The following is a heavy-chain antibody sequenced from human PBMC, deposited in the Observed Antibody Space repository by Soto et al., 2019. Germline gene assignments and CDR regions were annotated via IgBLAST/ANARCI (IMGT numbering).Heavy chain of an antibody. V-gene: IGHV4-4*07. CDR2: IYASGRT. D-gene: IGHD3-9*01. CDR1: GVSITPYF. CDR3: ARHFDVDPSLDQYYFDL. Sequence: QVQLQESGPGLVKSSETLSLTCTVSGVSITPYFWSWIRQPAGKAPEWVGHIYASGRTTYNPSLKSRVTMFVSHTQVSLRLTSVTAADTAVYYCARHFDVDPSLDQYYFDLWGRGALVTVSS. J-gene: IGHJ2*01.